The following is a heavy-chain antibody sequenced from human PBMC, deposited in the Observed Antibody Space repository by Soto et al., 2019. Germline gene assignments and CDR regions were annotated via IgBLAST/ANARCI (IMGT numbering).Heavy chain of an antibody. CDR3: ASQGIAVAGPYWDFDV. J-gene: IGHJ2*01. Sequence: QVQLQESGPGLVKPSQTLSLTCTVSGGSIISGGDYWSWIRQHPGKGLEWIGLIYYSGSTYYNPSRARRVTLSVDTSKHQFSLKLTSATAAVTAMYYCASQGIAVAGPYWDFDVWGRCTLVTVS. CDR1: GGSIISGGDY. CDR2: IYYSGST. V-gene: IGHV4-31*03. D-gene: IGHD6-19*01.